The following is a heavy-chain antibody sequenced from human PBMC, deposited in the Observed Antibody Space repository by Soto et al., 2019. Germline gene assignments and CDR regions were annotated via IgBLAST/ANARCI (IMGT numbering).Heavy chain of an antibody. D-gene: IGHD2-8*01. Sequence: GGSLRLSCAASGFTFSSYAMSWVRQAPGKGLEWVSVISGSGGSTYYADSVKGRFTISRDNSKSTLYLQMNSLRAEDTAIYYCAKGGRYCTNGVCYPYYYYYYYMDVWGKGTTVTVSS. V-gene: IGHV3-23*01. J-gene: IGHJ6*03. CDR3: AKGGRYCTNGVCYPYYYYYYYMDV. CDR1: GFTFSSYA. CDR2: ISGSGGST.